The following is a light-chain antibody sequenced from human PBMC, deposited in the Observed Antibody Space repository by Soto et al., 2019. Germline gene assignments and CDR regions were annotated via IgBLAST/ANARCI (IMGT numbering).Light chain of an antibody. CDR3: QEYNDWRPIT. CDR1: QSISTK. CDR2: GAS. V-gene: IGKV3-15*01. Sequence: IVMTQSPATLSVSPGERATLSCRASQSISTKLAWYQQKPGQAPRLLIYGASTRATGIPVRFSGSGSGTEFTLTITSLQFEDFAVYYCQEYNDWRPITFGGGTKVDI. J-gene: IGKJ4*01.